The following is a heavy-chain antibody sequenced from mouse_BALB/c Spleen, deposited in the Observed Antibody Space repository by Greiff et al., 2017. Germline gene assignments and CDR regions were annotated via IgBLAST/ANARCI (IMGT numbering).Heavy chain of an antibody. CDR2: ISNGGGST. J-gene: IGHJ3*01. Sequence: EVQLVESGGGLVQPGGSLKLSCAASGFTFSSYTMSWVRQTPEKRLEWVAYISNGGGSTYYPDTVKGRFTISRDNAKNTLYLQMSSLKSEDTAMYYCARNYGGSYGWFAYWGQGTLVTVSA. D-gene: IGHD1-1*01. V-gene: IGHV5-12-2*01. CDR3: ARNYGGSYGWFAY. CDR1: GFTFSSYT.